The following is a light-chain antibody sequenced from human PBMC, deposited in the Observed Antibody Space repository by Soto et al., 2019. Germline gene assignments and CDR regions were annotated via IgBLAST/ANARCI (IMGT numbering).Light chain of an antibody. CDR2: ATS. CDR1: QSISSY. V-gene: IGKV1-39*01. Sequence: DIQMTQSPSSLSAFVGDRVTITCRASQSISSYLNWYQQKPGKAPNLLIYATSSLQSGVPSRFSGSGSATEFTLTISSLQPDDFATYFCQHYKSYSHTFGQGTKVDIK. J-gene: IGKJ1*01. CDR3: QHYKSYSHT.